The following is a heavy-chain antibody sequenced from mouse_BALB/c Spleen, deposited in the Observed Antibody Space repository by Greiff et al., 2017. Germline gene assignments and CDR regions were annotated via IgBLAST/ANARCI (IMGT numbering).Heavy chain of an antibody. CDR3: ARDSDYDLAWFAY. D-gene: IGHD2-4*01. J-gene: IGHJ3*01. CDR2: VNPNNGGT. CDR1: GYSFTGYY. V-gene: IGHV1-26*01. Sequence: DVQLVESGPDLVKPGASVKISCKASGYSFTGYYMHWVKQSHGKSLEWIGRVNPNNGGTSYNQKFKGKAILTVDKSSSTAYMELRSLTSEDSAVYYCARDSDYDLAWFAYWGQGTLVTVSA.